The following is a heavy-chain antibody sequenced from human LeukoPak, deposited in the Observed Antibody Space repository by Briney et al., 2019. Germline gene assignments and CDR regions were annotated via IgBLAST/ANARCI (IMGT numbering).Heavy chain of an antibody. CDR3: ARAPTYYYDSSGYLDGYYFDY. CDR1: GFTFDDYG. CDR2: INWNGGST. V-gene: IGHV3-20*01. D-gene: IGHD3-22*01. Sequence: GGSLRLSCAASGFTFDDYGMSWVRQAPGKGLEWVSGINWNGGSTGYADSVKGRFTISRDNAKNSLYLQMNSLRAEDTALYHCARAPTYYYDSSGYLDGYYFDYWGQGTLVTVSS. J-gene: IGHJ4*02.